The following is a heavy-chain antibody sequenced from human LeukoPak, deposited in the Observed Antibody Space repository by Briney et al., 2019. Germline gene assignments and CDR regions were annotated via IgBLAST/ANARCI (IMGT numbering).Heavy chain of an antibody. J-gene: IGHJ4*02. CDR2: INPNSGGT. CDR1: GYTFTGYY. D-gene: IGHD3-3*01. CDR3: ARFTNYDFWSGYTTLDY. V-gene: IGHV1-2*02. Sequence: ASVKVSCKASGYTFTGYYMHWVRQAPGQGLEWMGWINPNSGGTNYAQKFQGRVTMTRDTSISTAYMELSRLRSDDTAVYYCARFTNYDFWSGYTTLDYWGQGTLVTVSS.